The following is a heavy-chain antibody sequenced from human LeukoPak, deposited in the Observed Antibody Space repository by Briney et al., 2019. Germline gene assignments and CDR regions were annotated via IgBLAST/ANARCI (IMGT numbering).Heavy chain of an antibody. V-gene: IGHV4-59*01. Sequence: PSETLPLTCTVSGGSISSYYWSWIRQPPGKGLEWIGYIYYSGSTNYNPSLKSRVTISVDTSKNQFSLKLSSVTAADTAVYYCARSREEYSSSSLDYWGQGTLVTVSS. D-gene: IGHD6-6*01. CDR2: IYYSGST. CDR3: ARSREEYSSSSLDY. CDR1: GGSISSYY. J-gene: IGHJ4*02.